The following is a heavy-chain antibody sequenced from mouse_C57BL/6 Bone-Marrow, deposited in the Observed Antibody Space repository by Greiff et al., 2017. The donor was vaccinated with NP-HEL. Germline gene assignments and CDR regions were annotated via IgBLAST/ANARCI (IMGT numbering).Heavy chain of an antibody. J-gene: IGHJ2*01. V-gene: IGHV1-64*01. CDR2: IHPYSCST. CDR1: CYTFTSSW. Sequence: QVPLQQPGAELVKPGASVKLSCQASCYTFTSSWMHWVKPRPGQGLAWIWMIHPYSCSTNYNEKFKSKATLTVDKSSSTAYMQLSSLTSEDSAVYYCARYGLYYFDYWGQGTTLTVSS. D-gene: IGHD1-1*02. CDR3: ARYGLYYFDY.